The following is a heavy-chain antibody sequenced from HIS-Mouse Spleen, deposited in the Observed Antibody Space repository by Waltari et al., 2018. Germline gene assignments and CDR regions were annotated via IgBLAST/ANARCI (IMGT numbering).Heavy chain of an antibody. V-gene: IGHV1-69*04. Sequence: QVQLVQPGAEVKKPGSSVKVSCKASGGTFSSYASSWVRQAPGQGLEWMGRIIPILGIANYAQKFQGRVTITADKSTSTAYMELSSLRSEDTAVYYCARHPEIAAAVGAFDIWGQGTMVTVSS. D-gene: IGHD6-13*01. J-gene: IGHJ3*02. CDR1: GGTFSSYA. CDR3: ARHPEIAAAVGAFDI. CDR2: IIPILGIA.